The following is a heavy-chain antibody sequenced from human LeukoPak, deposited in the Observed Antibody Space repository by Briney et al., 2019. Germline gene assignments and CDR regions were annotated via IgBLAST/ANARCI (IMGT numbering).Heavy chain of an antibody. CDR1: GGSISDAAYY. D-gene: IGHD6-13*01. V-gene: IGHV4-30-4*02. J-gene: IGHJ4*02. CDR2: IYYSGST. Sequence: SETLSLTCTVSGGSISDAAYYWSWIRQHPGEGLKWIGYIYYSGSTSYNPSLKSRVTISVDTSKNQFSLKLSSVTAADTAVYYCARGRQQLAGDWGQGTLVTVSS. CDR3: ARGRQQLAGD.